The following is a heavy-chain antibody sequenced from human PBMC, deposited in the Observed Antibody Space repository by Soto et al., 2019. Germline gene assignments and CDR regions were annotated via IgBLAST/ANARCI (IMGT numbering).Heavy chain of an antibody. D-gene: IGHD6-19*01. V-gene: IGHV4-34*01. CDR1: GGSFSGYY. Sequence: SETLSLTCAVYGGSFSGYYWSWIRQPPGKGLEWIGEINHSGSTNYNPSLKSRVTISVDTSKNQFSLKLSSVTAADTAVYYCARGRRAVAGTRASGIFDPWGQGTLVTVSS. J-gene: IGHJ5*02. CDR3: ARGRRAVAGTRASGIFDP. CDR2: INHSGST.